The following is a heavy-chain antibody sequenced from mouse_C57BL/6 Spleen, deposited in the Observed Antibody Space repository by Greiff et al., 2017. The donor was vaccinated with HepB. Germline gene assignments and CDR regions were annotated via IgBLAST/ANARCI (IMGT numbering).Heavy chain of an antibody. CDR1: GFTFSSYG. V-gene: IGHV5-6*02. Sequence: EVMLVESGGDLVKPGGSLKLSCAASGFTFSSYGMSWVRQTPDKRLEWVATISSGGSYTYYPDSVKGRFTISRDNAKNTLYLQMSSLKSEDTAMYYCARRSTMVTTGYYFDYWGQGTTLTVSS. J-gene: IGHJ2*01. CDR2: ISSGGSYT. CDR3: ARRSTMVTTGYYFDY. D-gene: IGHD2-2*01.